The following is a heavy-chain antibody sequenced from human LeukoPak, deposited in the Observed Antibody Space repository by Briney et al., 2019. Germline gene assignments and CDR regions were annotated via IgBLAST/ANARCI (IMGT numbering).Heavy chain of an antibody. CDR2: SRSKANSYAT. J-gene: IGHJ6*02. CDR1: GFSFSGSA. D-gene: IGHD4-17*01. V-gene: IGHV3-73*01. Sequence: PGGSLRLSCAASGFSFSGSAVHWVRQASGKGLEWVGRSRSKANSYATAYAASVKGRFTISRDDSKNTAYLQMNSLKTEDTAVYYCTRAEAQRGIIITVTTDYYGMDVWGQGTTVTVSS. CDR3: TRAEAQRGIIITVTTDYYGMDV.